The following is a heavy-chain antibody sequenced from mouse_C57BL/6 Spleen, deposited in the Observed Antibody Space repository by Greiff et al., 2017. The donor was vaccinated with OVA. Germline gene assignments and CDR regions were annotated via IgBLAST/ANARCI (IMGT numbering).Heavy chain of an antibody. J-gene: IGHJ1*03. Sequence: EVQLQQSGPELVKPGASVKIPCKASGYTFTDYNMDWVKQSHGKSLEWIGDINPNNGGTIYNQKFKGKATLTVDKSSSTAYMELRSLTSEDTAVYYCARLADGYWYFDVWGTGTTVTVSS. D-gene: IGHD2-3*01. CDR2: INPNNGGT. CDR3: ARLADGYWYFDV. CDR1: GYTFTDYN. V-gene: IGHV1-18*01.